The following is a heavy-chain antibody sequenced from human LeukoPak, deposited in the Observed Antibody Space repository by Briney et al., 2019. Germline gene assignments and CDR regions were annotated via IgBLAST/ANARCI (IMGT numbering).Heavy chain of an antibody. Sequence: GGSLKISCKGSGYSFTSDWIGWVRQMPGKGLEWMGIINPDDSDTRNSPSFQGQVTMSADKSISTAYLQWSSLKASDTAMYYCARQLGGAETNAFDVWGRGTMVTVS. CDR1: GYSFTSDW. V-gene: IGHV5-51*01. CDR3: ARQLGGAETNAFDV. CDR2: INPDDSDT. D-gene: IGHD1-26*01. J-gene: IGHJ3*01.